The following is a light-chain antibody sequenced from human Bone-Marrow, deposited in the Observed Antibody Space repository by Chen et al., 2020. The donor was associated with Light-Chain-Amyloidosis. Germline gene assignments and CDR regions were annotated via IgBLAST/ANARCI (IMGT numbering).Light chain of an antibody. V-gene: IGLV3-25*03. Sequence: SYELTQPPSVSVSPGQTARITCSGDDLPTKYAYWYQQKPGQAPVLVIHRDTGRPSGSSGRFPGPSAGTTATLNISGGQAEDEADYHCQSADSSGTYEVIFGGGTKLTVL. CDR2: RDT. CDR3: QSADSSGTYEVI. CDR1: DLPTKY. J-gene: IGLJ2*01.